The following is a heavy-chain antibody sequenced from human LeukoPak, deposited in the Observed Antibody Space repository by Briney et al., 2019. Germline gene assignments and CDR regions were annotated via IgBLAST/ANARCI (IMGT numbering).Heavy chain of an antibody. V-gene: IGHV3-30*01. J-gene: IGHJ4*02. CDR3: ARAPAADFDY. Sequence: GGSLRLSCAACGFTLSSYAMHWVRQAPGKGLEWVAVISYDGSNKYYADSVKGRFTISRDNSKNTLYLQMNSLRAEDTAVYYCARAPAADFDYWGQGTLVTVS. CDR2: ISYDGSNK. D-gene: IGHD2-2*01. CDR1: GFTLSSYA.